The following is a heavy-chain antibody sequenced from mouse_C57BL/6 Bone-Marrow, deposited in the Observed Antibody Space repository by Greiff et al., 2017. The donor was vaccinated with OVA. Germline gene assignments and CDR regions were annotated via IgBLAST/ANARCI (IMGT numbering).Heavy chain of an antibody. V-gene: IGHV1-50*01. J-gene: IGHJ2*01. CDR3: ARRENPFDY. CDR1: GYTFTSYW. Sequence: QVHVKQSGAELVKPGASVKLSCKASGYTFTSYWMQWVKQRPGQGLEWIGEIDPSDSYTNYNQKFKGKATLTVDTSSSTAYMQLSSLTSEDSAVYYCARRENPFDYWGQGTTLTVSS. CDR2: IDPSDSYT.